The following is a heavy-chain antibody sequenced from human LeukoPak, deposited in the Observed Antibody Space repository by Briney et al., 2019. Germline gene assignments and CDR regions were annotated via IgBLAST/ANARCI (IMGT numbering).Heavy chain of an antibody. D-gene: IGHD3-22*01. Sequence: GGSLRLSCAASGFTFSIYHMNWVRQAPGKGLEWVSYISSDSNTIHYADSVKGRFTISRDNGKNSVYLQMNSLRAEDTAVYYCARVGVYDSSRRQFDCWGQGTLVTVSS. CDR2: ISSDSNTI. CDR1: GFTFSIYH. J-gene: IGHJ4*02. CDR3: ARVGVYDSSRRQFDC. V-gene: IGHV3-48*01.